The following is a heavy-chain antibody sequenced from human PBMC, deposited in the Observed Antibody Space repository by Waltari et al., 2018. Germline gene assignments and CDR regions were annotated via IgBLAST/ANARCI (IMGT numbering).Heavy chain of an antibody. V-gene: IGHV4-39*01. CDR2: MYYSGST. J-gene: IGHJ4*02. Sequence: QLQLQESGPGLVKASETLSLTCTVSGDSISSSSYYWGLVRKPPGKGLEWIGNMYYSGSTYYNPSLKSRVTISGDTSKSQFSLKLSSVTAADTSMYYCVRHARTTSGGKHFDHWGQGMLVTVSP. D-gene: IGHD2-15*01. CDR1: GDSISSSSYY. CDR3: VRHARTTSGGKHFDH.